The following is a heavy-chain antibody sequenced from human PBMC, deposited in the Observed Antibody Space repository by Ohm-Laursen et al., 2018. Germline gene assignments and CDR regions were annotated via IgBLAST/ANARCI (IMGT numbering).Heavy chain of an antibody. CDR3: AKDVAAGTHGMDV. CDR1: GFTFDDYA. CDR2: ISWNSGSI. Sequence: SLRLSCAASGFTFDDYAMHWVRQAPGKGLEWVSGISWNSGSIGYADSVKGRFTISRDNAKNSLYLQMNSLRAEDTALYYCAKDVAAGTHGMDVWGQGTTVTVSS. J-gene: IGHJ6*02. V-gene: IGHV3-9*01. D-gene: IGHD6-13*01.